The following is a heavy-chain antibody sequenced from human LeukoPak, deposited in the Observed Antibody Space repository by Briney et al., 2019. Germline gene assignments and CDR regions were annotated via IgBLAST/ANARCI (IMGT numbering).Heavy chain of an antibody. D-gene: IGHD3-16*01. CDR1: GFTFSSYS. CDR3: TRVSLYQLQDY. V-gene: IGHV3-7*01. J-gene: IGHJ4*02. Sequence: GGSLRLSCVVSGFTFSSYSMNWVRQAPGKGLEWVANINQDGSAGYYVDSVKGRFTISRDNAKNSLYLQMNSLRAEDTATYYCTRVSLYQLQDYWGQGTLVTVSS. CDR2: INQDGSAG.